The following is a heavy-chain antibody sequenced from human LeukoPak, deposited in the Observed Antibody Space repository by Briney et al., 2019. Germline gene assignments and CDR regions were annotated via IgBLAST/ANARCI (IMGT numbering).Heavy chain of an antibody. CDR2: IKGDGSEE. J-gene: IGHJ5*02. V-gene: IGHV3-7*01. Sequence: GGSLRLSCAASGFTFSTYWMSWVRQAPGKGLEWVGQIKGDGSEEYYADSVKGRFTISRDNARNSVYLQMNSLRAEDTAVYYCARDSPGTTFDHWGQGTLVTVSS. CDR3: ARDSPGTTFDH. CDR1: GFTFSTYW. D-gene: IGHD1-7*01.